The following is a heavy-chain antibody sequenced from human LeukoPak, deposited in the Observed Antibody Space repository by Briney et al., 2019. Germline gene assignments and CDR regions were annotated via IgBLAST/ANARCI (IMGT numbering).Heavy chain of an antibody. CDR3: ARVPAAPVSGWFDP. Sequence: SETLSLTCTVSGGSISSYYWSWIRQPPGKGLEWIGYIYYGGSTNYNPSLKSRVTISVDTSKNQFSLKLSSVTAADTAVYYCARVPAAPVSGWFDPWGQGTLVTVSS. D-gene: IGHD2-2*01. CDR2: IYYGGST. V-gene: IGHV4-59*01. J-gene: IGHJ5*02. CDR1: GGSISSYY.